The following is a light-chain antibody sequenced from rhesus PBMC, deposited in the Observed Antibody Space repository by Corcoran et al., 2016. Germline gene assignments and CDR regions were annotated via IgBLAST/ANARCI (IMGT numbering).Light chain of an antibody. CDR1: QSISSW. V-gene: IGKV1-22*01. J-gene: IGKJ3*01. Sequence: DIQMTQSPSSLSASVGDTVTITCRASQSISSWLDWYQQKPGKALKLLYYKEDSLQSGVPSRFSGRGSGTDFTLTISSLQPEDFATYYCLQYSSSPFTFGPGTKLDIK. CDR3: LQYSSSPFT. CDR2: KED.